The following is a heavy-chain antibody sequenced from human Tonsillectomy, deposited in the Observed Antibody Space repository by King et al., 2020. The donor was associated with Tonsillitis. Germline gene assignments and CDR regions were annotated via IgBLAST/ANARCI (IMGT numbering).Heavy chain of an antibody. Sequence: VQLVESGXEMKKSGXSLKISCKGSGXSFXSXWIAWVRQMPGXGLEWMGIIYPGDSDTRYSPSFQGQVTISVDKSISTAYLQWSSLKASDTAIYYCARXXGIAXXGKYXLHWXXGTLVTV. CDR3: ARXXGIAXXGKYXLH. CDR1: GXSFXSXW. J-gene: IGHJ1*01. V-gene: IGHV5-51*01. D-gene: IGHD2-15*01. CDR2: IYPGDSDT.